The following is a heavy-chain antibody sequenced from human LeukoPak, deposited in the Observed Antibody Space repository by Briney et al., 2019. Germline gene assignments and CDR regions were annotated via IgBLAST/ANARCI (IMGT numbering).Heavy chain of an antibody. CDR1: GYTFTSYG. V-gene: IGHV1-18*01. J-gene: IGHJ6*03. Sequence: GASVKVSCKASGYTFTSYGISWVRQAPGQGLEWMGWISAYNGNANYAQKLQGRVTMTTDTSTSTAYMELSRLRSDDTAVYYCARDRIAASYYYYYMDVWGKGTTVTVSS. CDR2: ISAYNGNA. D-gene: IGHD6-6*01. CDR3: ARDRIAASYYYYYMDV.